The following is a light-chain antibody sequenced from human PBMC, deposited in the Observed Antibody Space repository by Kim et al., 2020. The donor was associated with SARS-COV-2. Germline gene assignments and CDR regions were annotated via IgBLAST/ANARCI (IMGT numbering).Light chain of an antibody. CDR2: GAS. Sequence: LSPGESAPRPGRASQSISSNYLAWYQQKPGQAPTLLIYGASSRATGIPDRFRGSGSGTDFTLIITRLEPEDFAVYYCQQYGGSLQTFGQGTKLEI. J-gene: IGKJ2*01. CDR3: QQYGGSLQT. CDR1: QSISSNY. V-gene: IGKV3-20*01.